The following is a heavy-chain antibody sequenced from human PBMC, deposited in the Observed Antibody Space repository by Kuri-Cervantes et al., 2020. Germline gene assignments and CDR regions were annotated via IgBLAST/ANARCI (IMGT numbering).Heavy chain of an antibody. Sequence: SQTLSLTCAISGYSISSGYYWGWIRQPPGKGLEWIGYIYYSGSTNYNPSLKSRVTISVDTSKNQFSLKLSSVTAADTAVYYCARGYDYYGSGSYGVYYYYHMDVWGEGTSVTVSS. CDR3: ARGYDYYGSGSYGVYYYYHMDV. D-gene: IGHD3-10*01. CDR2: IYYSGST. J-gene: IGHJ6*03. V-gene: IGHV4-61*01. CDR1: GYSISSGYY.